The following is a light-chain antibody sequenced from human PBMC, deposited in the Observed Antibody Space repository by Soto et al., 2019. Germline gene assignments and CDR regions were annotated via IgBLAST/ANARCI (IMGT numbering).Light chain of an antibody. Sequence: EPLLTQSPGTLSLSPGDTATLSCRASQSITSAYLAWYQQKPGQAPRLLIYGTSTSAAGIPDRFTGSGSGTDFTLTISRLEPVDFGVYYCQRYGGSPIFRFGPGTKVEIK. CDR2: GTS. V-gene: IGKV3-20*01. CDR3: QRYGGSPIFR. CDR1: QSITSAY. J-gene: IGKJ3*01.